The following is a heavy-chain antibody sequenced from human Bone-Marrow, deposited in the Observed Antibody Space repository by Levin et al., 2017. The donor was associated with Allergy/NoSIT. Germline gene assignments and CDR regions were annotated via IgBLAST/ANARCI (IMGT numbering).Heavy chain of an antibody. V-gene: IGHV2-5*02. D-gene: IGHD3-16*01. CDR2: AYWDDDN. J-gene: IGHJ4*02. Sequence: SGPTLVKPTQTLTLTCSLSGFSLTSRPVGVGWIRQPPGKALEWLAAAYWDDDNRYSPSLRSRLSVTKDTSKNHVVLIMTNIDPADTATYFCGHRRDYNGVWDGGVIDYWGQGILVTVSS. CDR3: GHRRDYNGVWDGGVIDY. CDR1: GFSLTSRPVG.